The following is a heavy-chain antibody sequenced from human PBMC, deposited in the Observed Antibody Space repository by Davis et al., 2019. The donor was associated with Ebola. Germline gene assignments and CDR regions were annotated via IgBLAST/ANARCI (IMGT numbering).Heavy chain of an antibody. D-gene: IGHD3-10*01. Sequence: AASVKVSCKASGYTFTSYGISWVRQAPGQGLEWMGWISAYNGNTNYAQKLQGRVTMTTDTSTSTAYMELRSLRSDDTAVYYCATSYYYGSGDRYGMDVWGQGTTVTVSS. CDR2: ISAYNGNT. CDR1: GYTFTSYG. J-gene: IGHJ6*02. V-gene: IGHV1-18*01. CDR3: ATSYYYGSGDRYGMDV.